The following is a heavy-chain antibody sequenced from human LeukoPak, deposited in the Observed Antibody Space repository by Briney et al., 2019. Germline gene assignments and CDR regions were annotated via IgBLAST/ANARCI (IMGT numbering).Heavy chain of an antibody. D-gene: IGHD3-9*01. CDR3: AKALLRYFDWLLLFDGGRQDVSYYGMDV. J-gene: IGHJ6*02. CDR1: GFTFSSYG. V-gene: IGHV3-30*02. CDR2: IRSDGSNK. Sequence: PGGSLRLSCAASGFTFSSYGMHWVRQAPGKGLEWVAFIRSDGSNKYYADSVKGRFTISRDNSKNTLYVQMNSLRAEDTAVYYCAKALLRYFDWLLLFDGGRQDVSYYGMDVWGQGTTVTVSS.